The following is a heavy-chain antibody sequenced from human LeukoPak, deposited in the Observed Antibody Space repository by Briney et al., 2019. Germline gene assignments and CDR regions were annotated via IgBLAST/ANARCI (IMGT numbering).Heavy chain of an antibody. D-gene: IGHD4-17*01. CDR2: IYSGGST. V-gene: IGHV3-53*01. J-gene: IGHJ3*02. CDR3: ARSNYGDRDDAFDI. Sequence: GGTLRLSCAASGFTISSYGMNWVRQAPGKGLEWVSIIYSGGSTYYADSVEGRFTISRDNSKNTLYLQMNSLRAEDTAVYYCARSNYGDRDDAFDIWGQGTMVTVSS. CDR1: GFTISSYG.